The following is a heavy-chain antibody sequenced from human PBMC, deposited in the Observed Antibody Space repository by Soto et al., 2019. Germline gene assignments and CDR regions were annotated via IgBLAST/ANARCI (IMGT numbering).Heavy chain of an antibody. CDR1: GGTFSSYA. CDR3: ATTLVPPNYYYYYGMDV. CDR2: IIPIFGTA. Sequence: SVKVSCKASGGTFSSYAISWVRQAPGQGLEWMGGIIPIFGTANYAQKFQGRVTITADESTSTAYMELSSLRSEDTAVYYCATTLVPPNYYYYYGMDVWGQGTTVTVSS. V-gene: IGHV1-69*13. J-gene: IGHJ6*02.